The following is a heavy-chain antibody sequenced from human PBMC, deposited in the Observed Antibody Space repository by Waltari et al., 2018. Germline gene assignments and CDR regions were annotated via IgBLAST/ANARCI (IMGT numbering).Heavy chain of an antibody. CDR3: AREWLNDFWSGYYFYGMDV. CDR1: GFTFSSYE. D-gene: IGHD3-3*01. Sequence: EVQLVESGGGLVQPGGSLRLSCAASGFTFSSYEMNWVRQAPGKGLEWGSDISSSGRTIYYAGSVKGRFTISRDNAKNSLYLQMNSLRAEDTAVYYCAREWLNDFWSGYYFYGMDVWGQGTTVTVSS. CDR2: ISSSGRTI. V-gene: IGHV3-48*03. J-gene: IGHJ6*02.